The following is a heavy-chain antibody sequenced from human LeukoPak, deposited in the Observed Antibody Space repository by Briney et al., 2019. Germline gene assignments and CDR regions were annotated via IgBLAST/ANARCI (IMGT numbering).Heavy chain of an antibody. Sequence: GGSLRLSCAASGLTVSTNYMSWVRQAPGKGLEWISVIYPGGSTFYADSVKGRFTFSRDNSKNTLYLQMNSLSTEDTAVYYCARADYSNYGGAFDYWGQGTLVTVSS. CDR1: GLTVSTNY. V-gene: IGHV3-53*01. D-gene: IGHD4-11*01. J-gene: IGHJ4*02. CDR3: ARADYSNYGGAFDY. CDR2: IYPGGST.